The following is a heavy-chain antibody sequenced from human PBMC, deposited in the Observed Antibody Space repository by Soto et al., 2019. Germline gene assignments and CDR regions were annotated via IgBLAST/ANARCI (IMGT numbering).Heavy chain of an antibody. Sequence: SQTLSLTCAVSGGSISSSNWWSWVRQPPGKGLEWIGEIYHSGSTNYNPSLKSRVTISVDKSKNQFSLKLSSVTAADTAVYYCAREGGDYYGSGSYRWFDPWGQGSLVTVSS. J-gene: IGHJ5*02. CDR3: AREGGDYYGSGSYRWFDP. V-gene: IGHV4-4*02. CDR2: IYHSGST. CDR1: GGSISSSNW. D-gene: IGHD3-10*01.